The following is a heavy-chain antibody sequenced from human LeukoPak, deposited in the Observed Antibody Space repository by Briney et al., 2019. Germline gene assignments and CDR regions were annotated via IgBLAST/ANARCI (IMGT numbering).Heavy chain of an antibody. CDR3: ARVWVPYYYGSGSSYYMDV. CDR1: GGTFSSYA. Sequence: SVKVSCKASGGTFSSYAISWVRQAPGQGLEWMGGIIPIFGTANYAQKFQGRVTITADESTSTAYMELSSLRSEDTAVYYCARVWVPYYYGSGSSYYMDVWGKGTTVTVSS. J-gene: IGHJ6*03. V-gene: IGHV1-69*13. CDR2: IIPIFGTA. D-gene: IGHD3-10*01.